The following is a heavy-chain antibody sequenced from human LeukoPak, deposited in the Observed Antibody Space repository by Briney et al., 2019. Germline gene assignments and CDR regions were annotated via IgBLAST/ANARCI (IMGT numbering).Heavy chain of an antibody. V-gene: IGHV3-48*03. CDR2: ISGSGSAI. CDR1: GLSFSNYA. D-gene: IGHD3-10*01. J-gene: IGHJ6*03. CDR3: ARDGYHYYGSGTYFGYYYMDV. Sequence: GGSLRLSCAASGLSFSNYAMYWVRQAPGKGLEWVSYISGSGSAIYYADSVKGRFTISRDNAKNSLYLQMNSLRAEDTAVYYCARDGYHYYGSGTYFGYYYMDVWGKGTTVTISS.